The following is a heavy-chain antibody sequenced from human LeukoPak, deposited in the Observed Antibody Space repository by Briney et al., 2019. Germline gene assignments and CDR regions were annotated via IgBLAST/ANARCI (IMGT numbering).Heavy chain of an antibody. CDR1: GGSFSGYY. D-gene: IGHD3-9*01. Sequence: PSETLSLTCAVFGGSFSGYYWSWIRQSPEKGLEWIGEMSHTGATIYNPSLKSRVTVSVDTSKKQFSLNLRSVTAADTAVYYCARGLHYNILTGGMDVWGQGTTVIVSS. J-gene: IGHJ6*02. CDR3: ARGLHYNILTGGMDV. V-gene: IGHV4-34*01. CDR2: MSHTGAT.